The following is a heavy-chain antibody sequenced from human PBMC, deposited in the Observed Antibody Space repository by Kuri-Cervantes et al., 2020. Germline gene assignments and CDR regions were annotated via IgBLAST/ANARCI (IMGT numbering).Heavy chain of an antibody. CDR3: ARVLRGYSYGKYYFDY. D-gene: IGHD5-18*01. Sequence: GSLRLSCTVSGASISSSSYYWGWIRQPPGKGLEWIGAMFYSGSPYLNPSLKSRVSISVDTSKNQFSLKLSSVTAADTAVYYCARVLRGYSYGKYYFDYWGQGTLVTVSS. J-gene: IGHJ4*02. CDR2: MFYSGSP. CDR1: GASISSSSYY. V-gene: IGHV4-39*01.